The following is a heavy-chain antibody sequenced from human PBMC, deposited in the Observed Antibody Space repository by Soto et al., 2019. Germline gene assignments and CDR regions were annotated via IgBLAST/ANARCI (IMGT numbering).Heavy chain of an antibody. V-gene: IGHV6-1*01. CDR2: TYYRSKWYN. Sequence: SQTLSLTCDISGDSVSSNSAGWNWIRQTPSRGLEWLGRTYYRSKWYNNYAVSVKSRVSVNPDTAKNQFSLQLNSVTPEDTAVYYCAREVEVGASPDYYYYGMDVWGQGTTVTVSS. CDR3: AREVEVGASPDYYYYGMDV. CDR1: GDSVSSNSAG. J-gene: IGHJ6*02. D-gene: IGHD1-26*01.